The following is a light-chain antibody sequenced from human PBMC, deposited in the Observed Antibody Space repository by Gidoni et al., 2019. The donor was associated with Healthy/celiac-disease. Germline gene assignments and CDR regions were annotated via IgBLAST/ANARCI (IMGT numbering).Light chain of an antibody. J-gene: IGKJ5*01. CDR2: AAS. Sequence: DIQMTQSPSSLSASVGDRVTSTCRASQSISGYLNWYQQKPGKAPNLLIYAASSLQSGVPSRFSGSGSGTDFTLTISSLQPEDFATYYCQQSYSTPPVTFGQGTRLEIK. V-gene: IGKV1-39*01. CDR1: QSISGY. CDR3: QQSYSTPPVT.